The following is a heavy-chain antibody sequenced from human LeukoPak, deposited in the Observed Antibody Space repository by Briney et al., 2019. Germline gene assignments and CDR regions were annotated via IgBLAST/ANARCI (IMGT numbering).Heavy chain of an antibody. CDR2: IIPIFGTA. D-gene: IGHD3-22*01. J-gene: IGHJ4*02. V-gene: IGHV1-69*05. CDR1: GGTFSSYA. Sequence: SVKVSCKASGGTFSSYAISWVRQAPGQGLEWMGRIIPIFGTANYAQKFQGRVTMTTDTSTSTAYMELRSLRSDDTAVYYCARDRGSYYYDSSGGLDYWGQGTLVTVSS. CDR3: ARDRGSYYYDSSGGLDY.